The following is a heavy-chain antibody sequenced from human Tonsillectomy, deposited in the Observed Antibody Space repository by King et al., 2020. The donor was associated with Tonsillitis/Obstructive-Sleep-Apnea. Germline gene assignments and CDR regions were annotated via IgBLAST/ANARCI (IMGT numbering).Heavy chain of an antibody. CDR1: GGSISSSSYY. J-gene: IGHJ6*03. V-gene: IGHV4-39*01. D-gene: IGHD3-22*01. CDR3: ARHAPDYYDIIGTAYYMDV. Sequence: QLQESGPGLVKPSETLSLTCTVSGGSISSSSYYWGWIRQPPGKGLEWIGSIYYSGSTYYNPSLKSRVTISVDTPKNQFSLKLSSVTAADTAVYYCARHAPDYYDIIGTAYYMDVWGKGTTVTVSS. CDR2: IYYSGST.